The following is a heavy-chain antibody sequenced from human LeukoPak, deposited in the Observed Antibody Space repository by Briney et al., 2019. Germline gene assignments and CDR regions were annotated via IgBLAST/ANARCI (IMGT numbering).Heavy chain of an antibody. V-gene: IGHV4-59*01. J-gene: IGHJ4*02. CDR3: ARDSGYYDSSGSYDY. D-gene: IGHD3-22*01. Sequence: PSETLSLTCTVSGGXISSYYWSWIRQPPGKGLEWIGYIYYSGSTNYNPSLKSRVTISVDTSKNQFSLKLSSVTAADTAVYYCARDSGYYDSSGSYDYWGQGTLVTVSS. CDR1: GGXISSYY. CDR2: IYYSGST.